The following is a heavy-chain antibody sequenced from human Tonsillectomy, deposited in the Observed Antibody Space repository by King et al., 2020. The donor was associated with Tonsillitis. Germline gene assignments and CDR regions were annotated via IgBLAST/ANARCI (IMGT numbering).Heavy chain of an antibody. CDR2: IRYDGSNK. CDR1: GFTFSSYG. J-gene: IGHJ2*01. CDR3: ATFNSGYQYMRYWYFDL. V-gene: IGHV3-30*02. Sequence: QLVQSGGGVVQPGGSLRLSCAASGFTFSSYGMHWVRQAPGKGLEWVAFIRYDGSNKYYADSVKGRFTISRDNSKNTLYLQMNSLRAEDTAVYYCATFNSGYQYMRYWYFDLWGRGTLVTVSS. D-gene: IGHD3-22*01.